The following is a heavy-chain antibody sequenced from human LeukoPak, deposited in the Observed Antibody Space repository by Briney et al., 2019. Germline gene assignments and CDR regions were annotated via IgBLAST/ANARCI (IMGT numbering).Heavy chain of an antibody. CDR1: GYTFTGYY. CDR2: INPNSGGT. Sequence: ASVKVSCKASGYTFTGYYMHWVRQAPGPGLEWMGWINPNSGGTNYAQKFQGRVTMTRDTSISTAYMELSRLRSDDTAVYYCTRSDRSLLLGLYWRQGTVVSVSS. D-gene: IGHD3-16*01. CDR3: TRSDRSLLLGLY. V-gene: IGHV1-2*02. J-gene: IGHJ4*02.